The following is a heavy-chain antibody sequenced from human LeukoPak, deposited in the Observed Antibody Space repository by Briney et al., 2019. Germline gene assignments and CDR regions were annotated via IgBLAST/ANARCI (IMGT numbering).Heavy chain of an antibody. Sequence: PGGSLRLSCAASGFTFSSYSMNWVRQAPGKGLEWVSSISSSSSYIYYADSVKGRFTISRDNAKNSLYLQMNSLRAEDTAVYYCARPYCDTTSCYNRFDYWGQGTLVTVSS. CDR3: ARPYCDTTSCYNRFDY. J-gene: IGHJ4*02. CDR1: GFTFSSYS. CDR2: ISSSSSYI. V-gene: IGHV3-21*01. D-gene: IGHD2-2*02.